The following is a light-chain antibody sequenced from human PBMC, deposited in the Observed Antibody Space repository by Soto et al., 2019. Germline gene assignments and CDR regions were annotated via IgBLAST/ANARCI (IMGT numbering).Light chain of an antibody. CDR1: QGIGYN. J-gene: IGKJ1*01. V-gene: IGKV1-5*01. CDR3: QQYNSYPWT. CDR2: DAS. Sequence: DIQMTQSPTSLSASVGDRVTITCRASQGIGYNLAWYQQKPGKAPKLLIYDASSLESGVPSRFSGSGSGTEFTLTITSLQPDDFATYYCQQYNSYPWTFGQGTKVEIK.